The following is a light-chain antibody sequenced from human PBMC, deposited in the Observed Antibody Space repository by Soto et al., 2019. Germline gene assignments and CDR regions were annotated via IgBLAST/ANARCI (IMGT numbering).Light chain of an antibody. J-gene: IGLJ1*01. V-gene: IGLV2-14*02. Sequence: QSALTQPASVSGSPGQSITISCTGISSDVGNYNLVSWYQQYPGRAPKLIIYEGSKRPSGVSNRFSGSKSGNTASLTISGLQAEDEADYYCSSYTDSSNYVFGTGTKVTVL. CDR1: SSDVGNYNL. CDR3: SSYTDSSNYV. CDR2: EGS.